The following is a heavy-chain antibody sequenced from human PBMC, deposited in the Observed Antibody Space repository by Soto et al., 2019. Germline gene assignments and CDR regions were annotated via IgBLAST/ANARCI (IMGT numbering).Heavy chain of an antibody. CDR3: ATSPYYDFWSGYYYYYGMDV. Sequence: SVKVSCKASGGTFSSYAISWVRQAPGQGLEWMGGIIPIFGTANYAQKFQGRVTITADESTSTAYMELSSLRSEDTAVYYCATSPYYDFWSGYYYYYGMDVWGQGTTVTVS. V-gene: IGHV1-69*13. CDR2: IIPIFGTA. J-gene: IGHJ6*02. CDR1: GGTFSSYA. D-gene: IGHD3-3*01.